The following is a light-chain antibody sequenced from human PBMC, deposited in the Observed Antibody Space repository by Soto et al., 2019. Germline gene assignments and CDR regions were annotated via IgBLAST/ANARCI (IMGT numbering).Light chain of an antibody. Sequence: EIVLTQSPGTLSLSPGERATLSCRASQSVSSSYLAWYQQKPVQAPRLLICGASSRATGNPDRFSGSGSGRDFTLTISSLEPEDFAVYYCQQYGNSPPYTFGQGTKLEIK. CDR1: QSVSSSY. CDR2: GAS. V-gene: IGKV3-20*01. J-gene: IGKJ2*01. CDR3: QQYGNSPPYT.